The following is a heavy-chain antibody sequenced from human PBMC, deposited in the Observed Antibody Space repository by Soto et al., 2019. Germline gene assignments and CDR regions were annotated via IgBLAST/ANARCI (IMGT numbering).Heavy chain of an antibody. D-gene: IGHD3-9*01. Sequence: SETLSLTCTVSGGSISSYYWGWIRQPPGKGLEWIGSIYYSGSTYYNPSLKSRVTISVDTSKNQFSLKLSSVTAADTAVYYCATHPASYDILTGRIDYWGQGTLVTVSS. CDR1: GGSISSYY. J-gene: IGHJ4*02. CDR2: IYYSGST. CDR3: ATHPASYDILTGRIDY. V-gene: IGHV4-39*01.